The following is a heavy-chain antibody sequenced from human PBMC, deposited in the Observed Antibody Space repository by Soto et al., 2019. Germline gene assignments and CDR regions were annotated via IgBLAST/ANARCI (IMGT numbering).Heavy chain of an antibody. CDR1: GGSISSGGHY. D-gene: IGHD5-12*01. V-gene: IGHV4-31*03. J-gene: IGHJ5*02. CDR2: IYYSGST. CDR3: ARDQRGYRFDP. Sequence: SETLSLTCTVSGGSISSGGHYWSWIRQHPGKGLEWIGYIYYSGSTYYNPSLKSRVTISVDTSKNQFSLKLSSVTAADTAVYYCARDQRGYRFDPWGQGTLVTVSS.